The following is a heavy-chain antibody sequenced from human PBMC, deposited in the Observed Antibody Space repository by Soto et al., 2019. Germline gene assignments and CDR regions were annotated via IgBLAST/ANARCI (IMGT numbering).Heavy chain of an antibody. Sequence: QVQLVQSGAEVKKPGASVKLSCRTSGYTFTHYYIHWVRQAPGQGLEWLGIINPASGSTNYAQDFQGRVTLTMDTSTTTVYMELSGLRAEDTAIFYCARDLAAGDFWGQGTLVTVSS. J-gene: IGHJ4*02. CDR3: ARDLAAGDF. CDR2: INPASGST. V-gene: IGHV1-46*01. D-gene: IGHD6-13*01. CDR1: GYTFTHYY.